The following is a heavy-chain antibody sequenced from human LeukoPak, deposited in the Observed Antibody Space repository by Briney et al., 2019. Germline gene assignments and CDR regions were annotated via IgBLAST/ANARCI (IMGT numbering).Heavy chain of an antibody. V-gene: IGHV3-21*01. D-gene: IGHD3-10*01. CDR3: ARDGITMRILEY. J-gene: IGHJ4*02. CDR1: GFTFSRYY. Sequence: GGSLRLSCATSGFTFSRYYMNWVRQAPGKGLEWVSSITSSSIYKYYADSMKGRFTISRDNAKNSLYLQMDSLRAEDTAVYYCARDGITMRILEYWGQGTLVTVSS. CDR2: ITSSSIYK.